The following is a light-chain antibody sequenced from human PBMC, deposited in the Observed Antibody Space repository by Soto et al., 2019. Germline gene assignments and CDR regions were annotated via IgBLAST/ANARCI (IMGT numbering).Light chain of an antibody. CDR3: KKNGISPYT. Sequence: EIVLTQSPGTLSLSPGERATLSCRASQSVSSNYLAWYQQKPGQAPRLLIYGASTRATGIPDRFSGSGSGTAFTLTISRLEPKDFAVYYCKKNGISPYTLGGGTRLETK. J-gene: IGKJ2*01. V-gene: IGKV3-20*01. CDR1: QSVSSNY. CDR2: GAS.